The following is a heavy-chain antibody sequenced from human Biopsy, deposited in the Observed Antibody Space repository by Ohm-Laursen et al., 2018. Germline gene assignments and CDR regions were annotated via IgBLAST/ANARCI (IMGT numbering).Heavy chain of an antibody. V-gene: IGHV4-59*07. Sequence: SDTLSLTCTVSGVSISSYFWSWIRQPLGKGLEWIGYVSYSGNTKYNPSLKSRVIISADTSKNQFSLKLRSVTAADTAMYYCASVVLGPTNDAFDLWGQGTMVTVSS. CDR2: VSYSGNT. D-gene: IGHD3-22*01. CDR1: GVSISSYF. J-gene: IGHJ3*01. CDR3: ASVVLGPTNDAFDL.